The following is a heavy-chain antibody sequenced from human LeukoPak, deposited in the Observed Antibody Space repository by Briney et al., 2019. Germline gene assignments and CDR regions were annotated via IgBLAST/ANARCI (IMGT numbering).Heavy chain of an antibody. Sequence: PGGSLRLSCAASGFTFNTYTMNWVRQAPGKGLEWVSYISGSSGIIDYADSVRGRFTISRDNAKNSLYLQMNSLRGEDTAVYYCAKHKENYGDSCLDDYWGQGTLVTVSS. D-gene: IGHD4-17*01. CDR1: GFTFNTYT. V-gene: IGHV3-48*01. CDR3: AKHKENYGDSCLDDY. J-gene: IGHJ4*02. CDR2: ISGSSGII.